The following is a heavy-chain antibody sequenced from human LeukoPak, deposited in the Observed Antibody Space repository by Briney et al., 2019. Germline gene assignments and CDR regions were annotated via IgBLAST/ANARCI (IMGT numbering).Heavy chain of an antibody. CDR3: ARVPKTELWCGYSYYMDV. V-gene: IGHV4-38-2*02. D-gene: IGHD3-3*01. CDR2: IYHSGST. J-gene: IGHJ6*03. CDR1: GYSISSGYY. Sequence: KPSETLSLTCTVSGYSISSGYYWGWIRPPPGKGLEWIGSIYHSGSTYYNPSLKSRVTISVDTSKNQFSLKLSSVTAADTAVYYCARVPKTELWCGYSYYMDVWGKGTTVTVSS.